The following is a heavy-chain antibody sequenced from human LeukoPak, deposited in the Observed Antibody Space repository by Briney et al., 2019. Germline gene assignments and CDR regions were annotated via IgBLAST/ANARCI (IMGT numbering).Heavy chain of an antibody. D-gene: IGHD3-22*01. V-gene: IGHV1-24*01. J-gene: IGHJ3*02. CDR3: ATVAAGVLDSSGYYPI. CDR2: FDPEDGET. CDR1: GYTLTELS. Sequence: ASVKVSCKVSGYTLTELSMHWVRQAPGKGLEWMGGFDPEDGETIYAQKFQGRVTMTEDTSTDTAYMELSSLRSEDTAMYYCATVAAGVLDSSGYYPIWGQGTMVTVSS.